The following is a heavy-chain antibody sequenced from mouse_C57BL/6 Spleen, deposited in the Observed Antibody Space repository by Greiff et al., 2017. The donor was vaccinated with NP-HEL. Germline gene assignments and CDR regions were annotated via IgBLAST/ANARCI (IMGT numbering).Heavy chain of an antibody. D-gene: IGHD2-4*01. J-gene: IGHJ3*01. CDR3: ARGGGVGYDSSWFAY. V-gene: IGHV1-55*01. CDR2: IYPGSGST. CDR1: GYTFTSYW. Sequence: QVQLQQPGAELVKPGASVKMSCKASGYTFTSYWITWVKQRPGQGLEWIGDIYPGSGSTNYNEKFKSKATLTVDTSSSTAYMQLSSLTSEDSAVYYCARGGGVGYDSSWFAYWGQRTLVTVSA.